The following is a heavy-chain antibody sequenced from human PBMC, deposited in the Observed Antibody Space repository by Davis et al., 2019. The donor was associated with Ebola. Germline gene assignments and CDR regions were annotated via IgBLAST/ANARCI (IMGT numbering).Heavy chain of an antibody. CDR3: ARDTALVSRAFDF. D-gene: IGHD5-18*01. V-gene: IGHV1-18*04. CDR2: ISAYNDNT. Sequence: AASVKVSCKASGYTFTSYGISWVRQAPGQGLEWMGWISAYNDNTNYAQKLQGRVTMTTDASTRTAYMELRSLRFDDTAMYYCARDTALVSRAFDFWGQGTMVTVSS. CDR1: GYTFTSYG. J-gene: IGHJ3*01.